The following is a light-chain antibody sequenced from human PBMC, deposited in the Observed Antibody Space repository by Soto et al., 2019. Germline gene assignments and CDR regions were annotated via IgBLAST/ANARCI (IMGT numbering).Light chain of an antibody. J-gene: IGKJ5*01. V-gene: IGKV3-20*01. CDR3: QQYGSSPSIT. Sequence: EIVLTQSPGTLSLSPGERATLSCRASQSVSSSYLAWYQQKPGQAPRLLIYGASSRATGIPDRFSGSGSGTDFTFTISRLEPEDFAVYYCQQYGSSPSITFGQGTRLEIK. CDR1: QSVSSSY. CDR2: GAS.